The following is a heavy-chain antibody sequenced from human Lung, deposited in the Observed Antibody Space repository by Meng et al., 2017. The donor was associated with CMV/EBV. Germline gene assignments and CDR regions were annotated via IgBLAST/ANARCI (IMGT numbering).Heavy chain of an antibody. V-gene: IGHV4-39*07. CDR3: ARDLKSYCSSTSCYINWFDP. J-gene: IGHJ5*02. D-gene: IGHD2-2*02. Sequence: SXTXSLXCTVSGGSISSSSYYWGWIRQPPGKGLEWIGSIYYSGSTYYNPSLKSRVTISVDTSKNQFSLKLSSVTAADTAVYYCARDLKSYCSSTSCYINWFDPWXPGNLV. CDR2: IYYSGST. CDR1: GGSISSSSYY.